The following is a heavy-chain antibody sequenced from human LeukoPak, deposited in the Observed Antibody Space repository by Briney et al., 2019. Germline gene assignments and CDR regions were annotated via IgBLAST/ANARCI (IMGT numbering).Heavy chain of an antibody. Sequence: GGSLRLSCAASGFTFSSYSMNWVRQAPGKGLEWVSSISSSSSYIYYADSVKGRFTISRDNAKNSLYLQMNSLRAEDTAVYYCARDATDYYFDYWGQGTLVTVSS. D-gene: IGHD4/OR15-4a*01. CDR2: ISSSSSYI. CDR3: ARDATDYYFDY. CDR1: GFTFSSYS. V-gene: IGHV3-21*01. J-gene: IGHJ4*02.